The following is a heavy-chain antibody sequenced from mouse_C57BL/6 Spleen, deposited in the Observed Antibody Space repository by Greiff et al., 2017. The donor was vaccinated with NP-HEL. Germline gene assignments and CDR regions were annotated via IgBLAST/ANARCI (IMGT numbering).Heavy chain of an antibody. J-gene: IGHJ4*01. CDR3: ARNYDDEGYAMDY. D-gene: IGHD2-4*01. Sequence: VQLQQSGAELAKPGASVKLSCKASGYTFTSYWMHWVKQRPGQGLEWIGYINPSSGYTKYNQKFKDKATLTADKSSSTAYMQLSSLTYEDSAVYYCARNYDDEGYAMDYWGQGTSVTVSS. V-gene: IGHV1-7*01. CDR1: GYTFTSYW. CDR2: INPSSGYT.